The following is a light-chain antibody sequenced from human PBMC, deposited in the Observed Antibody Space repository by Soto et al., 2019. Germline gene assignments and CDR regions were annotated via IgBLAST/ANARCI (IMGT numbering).Light chain of an antibody. J-gene: IGLJ2*01. CDR1: SSNIGNNY. Sequence: QSVLTQPPSVSAAPGQKVTISCSGSSSNIGNNYVSWFQQLPGTAPKLLIYDSNKRPSGIPDRFSGSKSGTSATLDITGLQTGDAADYYCATWDRSLTGEVFGGGTKLTVL. V-gene: IGLV1-51*01. CDR3: ATWDRSLTGEV. CDR2: DSN.